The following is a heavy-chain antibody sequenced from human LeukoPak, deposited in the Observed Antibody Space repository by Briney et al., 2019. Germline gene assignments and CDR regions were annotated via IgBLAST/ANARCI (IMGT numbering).Heavy chain of an antibody. CDR2: INTYNGNT. V-gene: IGHV1-18*01. J-gene: IGHJ4*02. CDR1: GYTFTNYG. CDR3: ARYHSSSFDY. D-gene: IGHD6-6*01. Sequence: RASVKVSCKASGYTFTNYGISWVRQAPGQGLEWMGWINTYNGNTNYAQKLQGRVTMTTDTSTSTAYMELRSLRSDDTAVYYCARYHSSSFDYWGQGTLVTVSS.